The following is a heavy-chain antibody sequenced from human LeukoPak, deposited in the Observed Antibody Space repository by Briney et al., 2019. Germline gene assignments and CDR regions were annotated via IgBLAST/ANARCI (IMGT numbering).Heavy chain of an antibody. CDR1: GGPISSYY. V-gene: IGHV4-59*01. CDR2: IYYSGSN. J-gene: IGHJ4*02. D-gene: IGHD6-13*01. Sequence: SETLSLTCTVSGGPISSYYWIWIRQPPGKGLEGIGYIYYSGSNNYNPSLKSRVTISVDTSKNQFSLKLSSVTAADTAVYYCARAYSSSWCYFDYWGQGTLVTVSS. CDR3: ARAYSSSWCYFDY.